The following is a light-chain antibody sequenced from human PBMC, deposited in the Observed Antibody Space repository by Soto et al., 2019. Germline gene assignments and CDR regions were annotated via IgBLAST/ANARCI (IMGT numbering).Light chain of an antibody. V-gene: IGKV1-9*01. CDR3: QQSNSYPRT. CDR2: GAS. J-gene: IGKJ4*01. Sequence: IQLTQSPSSLSASGGDRVTITCRASQGIGSNLAWYLQKPGEAPKLLVYGASTLQAGVPSRFSGSGSGTLFTLTITSLQPEDFATYFCQQSNSYPRTFVGGNKVEIK. CDR1: QGIGSN.